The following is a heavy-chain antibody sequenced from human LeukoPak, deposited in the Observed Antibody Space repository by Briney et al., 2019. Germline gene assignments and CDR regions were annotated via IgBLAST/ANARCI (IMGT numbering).Heavy chain of an antibody. J-gene: IGHJ4*02. D-gene: IGHD3-9*01. CDR3: ARAPTALSYHILPGAHFDY. V-gene: IGHV4-59*01. Sequence: SETLSLTCTVSGGSISSYYWSWIRQPPGKGLEWIGYIYYTGSTNYNPSLKSRVTISVDTSKNQFSLKLSSVTAADTAVYYCARAPTALSYHILPGAHFDYWGPGTLVTVSS. CDR2: IYYTGST. CDR1: GGSISSYY.